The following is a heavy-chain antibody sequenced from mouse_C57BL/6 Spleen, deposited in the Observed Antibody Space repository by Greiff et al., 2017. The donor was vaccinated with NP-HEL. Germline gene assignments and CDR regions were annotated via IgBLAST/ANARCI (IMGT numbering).Heavy chain of an antibody. J-gene: IGHJ4*01. CDR2: IWSGGST. Sequence: QVQLKESGPGLVQPSQSLSITCTVSGFSLTSYGVHWVRQPPGKGLEWLGVIWSGGSTDYNAAFITRLCISENNSKSQVFCKMNSLQSDDTVIYYCAKNYGGYYAIDYWGQGTSVTVSA. D-gene: IGHD1-1*01. CDR3: AKNYGGYYAIDY. V-gene: IGHV2-4*01. CDR1: GFSLTSYG.